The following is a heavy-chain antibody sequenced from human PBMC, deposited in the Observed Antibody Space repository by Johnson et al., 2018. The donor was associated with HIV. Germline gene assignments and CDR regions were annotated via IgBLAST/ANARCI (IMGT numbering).Heavy chain of an antibody. V-gene: IGHV3-66*01. D-gene: IGHD6-13*01. Sequence: ASGFTVSSNYMSWVRQAPGKGLEWVSVIYSGGSTYYADSVKGRFTISRDNSKNTLYLQMNSLRAEDTAVYYCAKKGRAAAEGGVGAFDIWGQGTMVTVSS. CDR2: IYSGGST. J-gene: IGHJ3*02. CDR1: GFTVSSNY. CDR3: AKKGRAAAEGGVGAFDI.